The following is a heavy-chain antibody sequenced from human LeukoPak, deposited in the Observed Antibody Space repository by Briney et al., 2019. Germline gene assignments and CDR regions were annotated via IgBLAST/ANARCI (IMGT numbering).Heavy chain of an antibody. Sequence: GASVKVSCKASGYTFTSYDINWVRQATGQGLEWMGWMNPNSGNTGYAQRFQGRVTMTRNTSISTAYMELSSLRSEDTAVYYCARGLYGGNSEFVDYWGQGTLVTVSS. CDR1: GYTFTSYD. D-gene: IGHD4-23*01. J-gene: IGHJ4*02. V-gene: IGHV1-8*01. CDR2: MNPNSGNT. CDR3: ARGLYGGNSEFVDY.